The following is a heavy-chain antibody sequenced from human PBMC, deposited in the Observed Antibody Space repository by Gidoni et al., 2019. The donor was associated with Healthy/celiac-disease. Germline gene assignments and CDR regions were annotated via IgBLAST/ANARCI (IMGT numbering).Heavy chain of an antibody. CDR2: INHSGST. Sequence: QVQLQQRGAGLLKPSETQSLTCAVYGGSFRGYYWSWSRQHPGQGLEWIGEINHSGSTTYKPSLKSRVTISVDTSKSQFPLKLSSVTAADTSVYYCARGALGYCSGGSCYFDYWGQGTLVTVSS. CDR3: ARGALGYCSGGSCYFDY. V-gene: IGHV4-34*01. D-gene: IGHD2-15*01. J-gene: IGHJ4*02. CDR1: GGSFRGYY.